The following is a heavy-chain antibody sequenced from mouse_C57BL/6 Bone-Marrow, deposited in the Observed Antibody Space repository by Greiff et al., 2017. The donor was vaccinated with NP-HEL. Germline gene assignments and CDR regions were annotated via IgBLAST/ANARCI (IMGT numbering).Heavy chain of an antibody. Sequence: EVQLQQSGPVLVKPGASVKMSCKASGYTFTDYYMNWVKQSHGKSLEWIGVINPYNGGTSYNQKFKGKATLTVDKSSSTAYMELNSLTSEDSAVYYCARNYSNYEEGYWGQGTTLTVSS. V-gene: IGHV1-19*01. D-gene: IGHD2-5*01. J-gene: IGHJ2*01. CDR3: ARNYSNYEEGY. CDR2: INPYNGGT. CDR1: GYTFTDYY.